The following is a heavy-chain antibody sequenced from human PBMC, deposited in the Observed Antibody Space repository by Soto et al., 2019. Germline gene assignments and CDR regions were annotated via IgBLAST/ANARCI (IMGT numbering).Heavy chain of an antibody. CDR3: ARVNISRRKGYCSSPSCYFYYMDV. Sequence: GASVTVTCKASGYTLTSYGISWVRQAPGQGLEWMGWISAYNGNTNYAQKLQGRVTMTTDTSTSTAYMELRSLRSDDTAVYYCARVNISRRKGYCSSPSCYFYYMDVWGKGTTVTVSS. J-gene: IGHJ6*03. V-gene: IGHV1-18*01. CDR2: ISAYNGNT. D-gene: IGHD2-2*01. CDR1: GYTLTSYG.